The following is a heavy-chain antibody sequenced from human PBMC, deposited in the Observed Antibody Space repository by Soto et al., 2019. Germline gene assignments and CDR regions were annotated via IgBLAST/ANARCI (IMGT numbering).Heavy chain of an antibody. D-gene: IGHD3-10*01. Sequence: ASVKVSCKTSGYTFSNYAISWVRQAPGQGLEWMGWISAYNGDTIYAQNLQGRVTMTTDASTRTAYMELRSLRSDDTAVYYCARLRYYFGSATSRYYFDYWGPGTLVTVSS. CDR2: ISAYNGDT. V-gene: IGHV1-18*01. CDR3: ARLRYYFGSATSRYYFDY. J-gene: IGHJ4*02. CDR1: GYTFSNYA.